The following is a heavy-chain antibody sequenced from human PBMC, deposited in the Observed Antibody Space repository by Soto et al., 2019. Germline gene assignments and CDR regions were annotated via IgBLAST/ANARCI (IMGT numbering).Heavy chain of an antibody. Sequence: SVKVFSNSSGDPVRSHGISLVRRAPGQGLEYIGGIIPTFGTTNYAQKFRGRVTITADESTSTAYMAVSSLRYEDTAVYYCARASGRGWNNWFDPWGQGTLVTVSS. CDR3: ARASGRGWNNWFDP. CDR2: IIPTFGTT. D-gene: IGHD6-19*01. J-gene: IGHJ5*02. V-gene: IGHV1-69*13. CDR1: GDPVRSHG.